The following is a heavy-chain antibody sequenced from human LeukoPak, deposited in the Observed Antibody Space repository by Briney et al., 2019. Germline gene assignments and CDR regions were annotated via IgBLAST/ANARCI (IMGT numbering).Heavy chain of an antibody. J-gene: IGHJ4*02. CDR2: ISSSSSII. Sequence: PGGPLRLSCAASGFTFSSYSMNWVRQAPGKGLEWVSYISSSSSIIYYADSVKGRFTISRDNAKNSLFLQMNSLRDEDTAVYYCASYGSGSYYKDYWGQGTLVTVSS. D-gene: IGHD3-10*01. CDR1: GFTFSSYS. CDR3: ASYGSGSYYKDY. V-gene: IGHV3-48*02.